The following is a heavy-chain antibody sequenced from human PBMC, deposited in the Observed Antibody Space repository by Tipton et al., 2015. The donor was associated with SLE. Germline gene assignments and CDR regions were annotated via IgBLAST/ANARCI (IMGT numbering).Heavy chain of an antibody. J-gene: IGHJ2*01. CDR1: GFTFSNYA. CDR3: AKEVYGGNLYYYFDL. CDR2: ISYDGSYR. V-gene: IGHV3-30*04. Sequence: SLRLSCAASGFTFSNYAMHWVRQAPGKGLEWVAVISYDGSYRYYSDSVKGRFTISRDNSKNTLYLQMNSLRAEDTALYYCAKEVYGGNLYYYFDLWGRGTLVTVSS. D-gene: IGHD4-23*01.